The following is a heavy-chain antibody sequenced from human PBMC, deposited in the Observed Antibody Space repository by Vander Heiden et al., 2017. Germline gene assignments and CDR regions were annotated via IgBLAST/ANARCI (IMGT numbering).Heavy chain of an antibody. CDR1: GGYFSGYY. CDR3: ARVGDYDFWSVYQNWFDP. J-gene: IGHJ5*02. D-gene: IGHD3-3*01. V-gene: IGHV4-34*01. Sequence: QVQLQQWGAGLLKHSETLYLTCAVYGGYFSGYYWRWSRQPPGKGLEWMGEINGTGSPNYNPSLKSRVTISVDTSKNQFSLNLSSVTASDTAVYYCARVGDYDFWSVYQNWFDPWGQGTLVTVSS. CDR2: INGTGSP.